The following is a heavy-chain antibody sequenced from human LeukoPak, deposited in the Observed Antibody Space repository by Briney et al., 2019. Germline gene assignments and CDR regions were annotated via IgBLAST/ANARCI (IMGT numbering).Heavy chain of an antibody. CDR2: LHTSGMP. J-gene: IGHJ4*02. D-gene: IGHD3-3*01. CDR3: ASSTDYDFIGGL. V-gene: IGHV4-34*01. Sequence: SETLSLTCAVYGGSFSDYYWIWILQPLGKGLEWIWELHTSGMPTYNPSLNSRATVSLATSNTQFSLRVTSVTAAATAVYFCASSTDYDFIGGLWAQGTLVTVSS. CDR1: GGSFSDYY.